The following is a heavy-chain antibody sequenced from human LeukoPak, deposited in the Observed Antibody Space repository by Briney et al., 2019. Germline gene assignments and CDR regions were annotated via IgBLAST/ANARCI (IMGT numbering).Heavy chain of an antibody. CDR2: IWYDGSNK. V-gene: IGHV3-30*02. D-gene: IGHD3-3*01. J-gene: IGHJ6*02. CDR3: AKDLETYDFWSGYYGAYYYGMDV. CDR1: GFTFSSYG. Sequence: GGSLRLSCAASGFTFSSYGMHWVRQAPGKGLEWVAVIWYDGSNKYYADSVKGRFTISRDNSKNTLYLQMNSLRAEDTAVYYCAKDLETYDFWSGYYGAYYYGMDVWGQGTTVTVSS.